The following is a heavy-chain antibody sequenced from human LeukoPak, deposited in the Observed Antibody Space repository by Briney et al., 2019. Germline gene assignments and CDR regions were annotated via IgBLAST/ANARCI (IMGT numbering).Heavy chain of an antibody. J-gene: IGHJ6*03. V-gene: IGHV4-34*01. CDR3: AREKEDTMVRGVIYYMDV. D-gene: IGHD3-10*01. Sequence: PSETLSLTCTVSGGSISGYYWSRIRQPPGKGLEWIGEINRSGSTNYNPSLKSRVTISVDTSKNQFSLKLSSVTAADTAVYYCAREKEDTMVRGVIYYMDVWGKGTTVTVSS. CDR2: INRSGST. CDR1: GGSISGYY.